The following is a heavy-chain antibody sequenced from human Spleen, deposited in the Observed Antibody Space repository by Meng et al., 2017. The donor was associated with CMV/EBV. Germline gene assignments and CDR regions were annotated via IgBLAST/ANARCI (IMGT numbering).Heavy chain of an antibody. CDR2: IYYSGST. V-gene: IGHV4-59*01. CDR3: ARHSYCSGGSCYFDY. J-gene: IGHJ4*02. D-gene: IGHD2-15*01. Sequence: GSLRLSCTVSGGSISSYYWSWIRQPPGKGLEWIGYIYYSGSTNYNPSLKSRVTISVDTSKNQFSLKLSSVTAADTAVCYCARHSYCSGGSCYFDYWGQGTLVTVSS. CDR1: GGSISSYY.